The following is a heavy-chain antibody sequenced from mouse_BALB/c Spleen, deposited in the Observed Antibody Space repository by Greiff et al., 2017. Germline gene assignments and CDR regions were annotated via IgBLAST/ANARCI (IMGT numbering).Heavy chain of an antibody. V-gene: IGHV5-6-5*01. J-gene: IGHJ4*01. CDR2: ISSGGST. Sequence: EVKLVESGGGLVKPGGSLKLSCAASGFTFSSYAMSWVRQTPEKRLEWVASISSGGSTYYPDSVKGRFTISRDNARNILYLQMSSLRSEDTAMYYCARVGGYGYYAMDYWGQGTSVTVSS. CDR1: GFTFSSYA. D-gene: IGHD2-2*01. CDR3: ARVGGYGYYAMDY.